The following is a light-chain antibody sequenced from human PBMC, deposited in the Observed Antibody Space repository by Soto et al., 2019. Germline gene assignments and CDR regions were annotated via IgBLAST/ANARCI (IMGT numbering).Light chain of an antibody. CDR1: RCVSSNY. V-gene: IGKV3-20*01. CDR3: EQYGSSPRT. CDR2: RLS. Sequence: EVVLTQSPGTLSFSPGERATLSCRATRCVSSNYLAWYQQKPDQPPRLLIYRLSLTATGLQGRFSARGSGTDFALNISRMEAEDAAVYYCEQYGSSPRTFGQGTKAYIK. J-gene: IGKJ1*01.